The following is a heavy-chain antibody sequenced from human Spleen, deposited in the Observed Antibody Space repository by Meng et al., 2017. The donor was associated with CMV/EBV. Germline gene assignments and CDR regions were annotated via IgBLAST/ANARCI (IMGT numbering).Heavy chain of an antibody. Sequence: SETLSLTCNVSGGSIGYYYWNWVRQPPGKELEWIGYIYYSGSTNYNPSLKSRVTISVDTSKNQFSLNLSSVTAADTAFYYCARDASSGWAGWFDPWGQGTLVTVSS. CDR2: IYYSGST. CDR3: ARDASSGWAGWFDP. V-gene: IGHV4-59*01. D-gene: IGHD3-22*01. J-gene: IGHJ5*02. CDR1: GGSIGYYY.